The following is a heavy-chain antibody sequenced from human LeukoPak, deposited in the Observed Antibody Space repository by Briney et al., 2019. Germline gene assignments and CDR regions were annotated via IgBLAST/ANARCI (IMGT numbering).Heavy chain of an antibody. V-gene: IGHV1-18*01. Sequence: ASVKVSCTASGYTFTSYGISWVRQAPGQGLEWMGWISAYNGNTNYEQKLQGRVTMPTATSTSTAYMELRSLRSDDTAVYYCARGNSLTPEFSDYWGQGTLVTVSS. J-gene: IGHJ4*02. CDR3: ARGNSLTPEFSDY. CDR1: GYTFTSYG. D-gene: IGHD1-14*01. CDR2: ISAYNGNT.